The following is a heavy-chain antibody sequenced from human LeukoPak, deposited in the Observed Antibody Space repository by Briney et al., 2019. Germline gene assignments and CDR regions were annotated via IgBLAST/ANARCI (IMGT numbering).Heavy chain of an antibody. Sequence: PSETLSLTCTVSGGSISSYYWSWIRQPPGKGLEWIGYIYYSGSTNYNPSLKSRVIISVDTSKNQFSLKLSSVTAADTAVYYCARDSRWNYFDYWGQGTLVTVSS. CDR3: ARDSRWNYFDY. J-gene: IGHJ4*02. D-gene: IGHD5-24*01. CDR1: GGSISSYY. CDR2: IYYSGST. V-gene: IGHV4-59*01.